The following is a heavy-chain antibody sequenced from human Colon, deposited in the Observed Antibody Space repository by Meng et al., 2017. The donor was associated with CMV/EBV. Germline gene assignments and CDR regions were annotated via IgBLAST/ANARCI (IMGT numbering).Heavy chain of an antibody. CDR3: VRDGRAGVRGTYRRFDF. V-gene: IGHV3-48*03. Sequence: GESLKISCAASGFTFNDYEMIWVRQAPGGGLDWISYIDGSANDIHYADSVKGRFTVSRDNARNSLLLQMSSLRAEDSGVYYCVRDGRAGVRGTYRRFDFWGQGTLVTVSS. CDR2: IDGSANDI. CDR1: GFTFNDYE. J-gene: IGHJ4*02. D-gene: IGHD2-15*01.